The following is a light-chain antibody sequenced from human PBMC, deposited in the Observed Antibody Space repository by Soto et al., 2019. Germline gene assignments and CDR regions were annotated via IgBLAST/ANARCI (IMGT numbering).Light chain of an antibody. CDR2: SAS. V-gene: IGKV1-39*01. J-gene: IGKJ1*01. CDR1: QRAGSY. Sequence: DIQMTQSPSSLSASVGDRVTITCRASQRAGSYLNWYQQKPVKAPTLLIYSASELQSGVSSRFSGSGSGTDFTLTIRNLQPEDCAVYYCQQSHNTPLTFSHGTQVEI. CDR3: QQSHNTPLT.